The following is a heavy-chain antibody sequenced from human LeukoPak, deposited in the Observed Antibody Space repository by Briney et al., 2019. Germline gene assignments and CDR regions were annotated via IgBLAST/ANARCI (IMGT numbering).Heavy chain of an antibody. J-gene: IGHJ4*02. D-gene: IGHD6-6*01. CDR3: AREHSIAARPGFDY. CDR1: GGSISSHY. CDR2: IYYSGST. Sequence: SETLSLTCTVSGGSISSHYWSWIRQPPGKGLEWIGYIYYSGSTNYNPSLKSRVTISVDTSKNQFSLKLSSVTAADTAVYYCAREHSIAARPGFDYWGQGTLVTVSS. V-gene: IGHV4-59*11.